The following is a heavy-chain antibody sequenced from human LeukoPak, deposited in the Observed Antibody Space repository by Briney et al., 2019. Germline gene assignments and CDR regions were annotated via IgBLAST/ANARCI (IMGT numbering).Heavy chain of an antibody. J-gene: IGHJ6*03. Sequence: SETLSLTCTVSGYSISSGHYWGWIRQPPGKGLEWIGYIYYSGSTNYNPSLKSRVTISVDTSKNQFSLKLSSVTAADTAVYYCARTSITMVRGVIVSYYYYMDVWGKGTTVTISS. CDR2: IYYSGST. D-gene: IGHD3-10*01. CDR1: GYSISSGHY. CDR3: ARTSITMVRGVIVSYYYYMDV. V-gene: IGHV4-61*01.